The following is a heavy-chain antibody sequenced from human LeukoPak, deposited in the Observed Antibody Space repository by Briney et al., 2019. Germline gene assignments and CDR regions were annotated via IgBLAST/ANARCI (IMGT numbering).Heavy chain of an antibody. Sequence: PSETLSLTCAVYGGSFSGYYWSWIRQPPGRGLEWIGEINHSGSTNYNPSLKSRVTISVDTSKNQFSLKLSSVTAADTAVYYCARGRFGEFGDYWGQGTLVTVSS. CDR1: GGSFSGYY. D-gene: IGHD3-10*01. V-gene: IGHV4-34*01. CDR3: ARGRFGEFGDY. CDR2: INHSGST. J-gene: IGHJ4*02.